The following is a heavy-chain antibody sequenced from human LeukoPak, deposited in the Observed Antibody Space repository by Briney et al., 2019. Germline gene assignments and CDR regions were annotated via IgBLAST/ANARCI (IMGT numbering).Heavy chain of an antibody. D-gene: IGHD3-22*01. CDR1: GGSIGSHY. CDR3: ARRSYYYDSSGYID. J-gene: IGHJ4*02. CDR2: IYYSGST. Sequence: SETLSLTCTVSGGSIGSHYWSWIRQPPGKGLEWIGYIYYSGSTNYNPSHKSRVTISVDTSKNQFSLKLSSVTAADTAVYYCARRSYYYDSSGYIDWGQGTLVTVSS. V-gene: IGHV4-59*11.